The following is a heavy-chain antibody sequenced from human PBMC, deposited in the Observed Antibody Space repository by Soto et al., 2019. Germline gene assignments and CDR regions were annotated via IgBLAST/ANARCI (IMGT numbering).Heavy chain of an antibody. V-gene: IGHV3-30*18. J-gene: IGHJ4*02. CDR2: ISYDGSNK. CDR3: AKGGVVVAAPPFDY. D-gene: IGHD2-15*01. CDR1: GFTFSSYG. Sequence: QVQLVESGGGVVQPGRSLRLSCAASGFTFSSYGMHWVRQAPGKGLEWVAVISYDGSNKYYADSVKGRFTISRDNSKNTLYLQMNSLRAEDTAVYYCAKGGVVVAAPPFDYWGQGTLVTVSS.